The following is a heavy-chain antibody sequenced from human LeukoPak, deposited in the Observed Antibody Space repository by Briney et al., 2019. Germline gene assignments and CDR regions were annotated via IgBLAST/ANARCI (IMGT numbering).Heavy chain of an antibody. V-gene: IGHV3-66*02. CDR3: ARDRAANQDWVEFDP. CDR1: GFIASNKY. CDR2: IRSDGTT. Sequence: GGSLRLSCAASGFIASNKYMSWVRQAPGKGLEWVSTIRSDGTTDYADFARGRFAISRDESENTLYLQMNGLRVEDTAVYFCARDRAANQDWVEFDPWGQGTPVIVSS. J-gene: IGHJ5*02. D-gene: IGHD3/OR15-3a*01.